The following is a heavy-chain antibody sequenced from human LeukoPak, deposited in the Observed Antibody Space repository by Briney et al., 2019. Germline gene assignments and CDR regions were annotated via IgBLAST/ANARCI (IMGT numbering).Heavy chain of an antibody. J-gene: IGHJ4*02. V-gene: IGHV1-2*02. D-gene: IGHD1-1*01. CDR3: ARSTRYNWTEDY. Sequence: SVNLSSTPSRYTPTGYYMHSGPQAPGQGHEWMGWINPNSGGTNYTQKFQSRVTMTRDTSISPAYMELSRLRSDGTAVYYWARSTRYNWTEDYWGEGTLVTVSS. CDR2: INPNSGGT. CDR1: RYTPTGYY.